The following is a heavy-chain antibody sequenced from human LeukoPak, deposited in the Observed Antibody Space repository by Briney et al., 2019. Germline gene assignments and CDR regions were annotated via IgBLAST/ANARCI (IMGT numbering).Heavy chain of an antibody. J-gene: IGHJ4*02. CDR2: IYHNGRT. Sequence: SGTLSLTCAVSGASINTGTNWWSWVRQPPGKGLEWIGEIYHNGRTNYNPSLKNRVTMSVDNSKNQFSLKLTSVTAADTAVYYCARVMEVVLWFGLDYWGQGILVAVSS. D-gene: IGHD3-10*01. CDR3: ARVMEVVLWFGLDY. V-gene: IGHV4-4*02. CDR1: GASINTGTNW.